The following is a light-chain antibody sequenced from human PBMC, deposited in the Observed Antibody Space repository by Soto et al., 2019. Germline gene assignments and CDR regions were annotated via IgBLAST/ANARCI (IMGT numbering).Light chain of an antibody. J-gene: IGLJ3*02. Sequence: QSALTPPASVSGSPGQSITISCTGTSSDVGSHNFVSWYQQHPGKAPKLMIYGVRERPSGVSNRFSGSKSGNTASLTISGLQAEDEADYYCCSAAGSLTWVFGGGTKLTVL. CDR1: SSDVGSHNF. CDR2: GVR. CDR3: CSAAGSLTWV. V-gene: IGLV2-23*02.